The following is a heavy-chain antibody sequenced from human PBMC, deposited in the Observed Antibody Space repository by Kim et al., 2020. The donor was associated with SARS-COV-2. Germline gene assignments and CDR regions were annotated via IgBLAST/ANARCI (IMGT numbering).Heavy chain of an antibody. CDR3: ARSPAATSFDY. V-gene: IGHV1-46*01. Sequence: AAVKVSCKASGYTFTSYYMHWVRQAPGQGLEWMGIINPSGGSTSYAQKFQGRVTMTRDTSTSTVYMELSSLRSEDTVVYYCARSPAATSFDYWGQGTLVTVSS. CDR1: GYTFTSYY. J-gene: IGHJ4*02. D-gene: IGHD6-13*01. CDR2: INPSGGST.